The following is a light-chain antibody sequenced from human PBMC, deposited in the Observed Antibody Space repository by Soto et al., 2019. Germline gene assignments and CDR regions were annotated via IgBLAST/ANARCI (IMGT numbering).Light chain of an antibody. CDR3: QQYNSYIT. Sequence: DIQMTQSPSTLSASVGDRVTITCRASQSISSWLAWFQQKPGKAPKLLIYKASSLESGVPSRFSGSGSGTESTLTISRLQPDDFATYYCQQYNSYITFGQGTRLEIK. V-gene: IGKV1-5*03. J-gene: IGKJ5*01. CDR1: QSISSW. CDR2: KAS.